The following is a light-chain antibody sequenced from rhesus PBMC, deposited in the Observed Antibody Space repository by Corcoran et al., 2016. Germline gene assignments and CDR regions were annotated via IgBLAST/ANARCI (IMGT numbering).Light chain of an antibody. J-gene: IGKJ1*01. CDR1: QNIYSN. CDR3: QHYYDNPRT. V-gene: IGKV1S12*01. Sequence: DIQMTQSPSALSASVGDRVTISCRASQNIYSNLAWYQQKPGKAPKLLIYAASPLQTGIPSRFSGNGSGTDFTLTISSLQPEDSAAYYCQHYYDNPRTFGQGTKVEIK. CDR2: AAS.